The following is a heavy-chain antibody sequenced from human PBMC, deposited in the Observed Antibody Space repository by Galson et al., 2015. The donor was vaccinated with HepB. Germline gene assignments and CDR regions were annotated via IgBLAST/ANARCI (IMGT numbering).Heavy chain of an antibody. Sequence: SVKVSCKASGGTFSSYAISWVRQAPGQGLEWMGGIIPIFGTANYAQKFQGRVTITADESTSTAYMELSSLRSEDTAVYYCALEMATLGPFDYWGQGTLVTVSS. D-gene: IGHD5-24*01. CDR3: ALEMATLGPFDY. CDR2: IIPIFGTA. CDR1: GGTFSSYA. V-gene: IGHV1-69*13. J-gene: IGHJ4*02.